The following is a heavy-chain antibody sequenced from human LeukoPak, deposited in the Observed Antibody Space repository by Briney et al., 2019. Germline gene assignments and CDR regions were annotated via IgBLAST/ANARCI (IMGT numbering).Heavy chain of an antibody. V-gene: IGHV1-18*01. D-gene: IGHD6-19*01. CDR2: ISAYNGNT. Sequence: ASVKVSCKASGYTFTSYGISWVRQAPGQGLEWMGWISAYNGNTNYAQKLQGRVTMTTDTSTSTAYMELRSLRSDDTAVYYCARDHFGMAVAGTGGLFDYWGQGTLVTVSS. J-gene: IGHJ4*02. CDR1: GYTFTSYG. CDR3: ARDHFGMAVAGTGGLFDY.